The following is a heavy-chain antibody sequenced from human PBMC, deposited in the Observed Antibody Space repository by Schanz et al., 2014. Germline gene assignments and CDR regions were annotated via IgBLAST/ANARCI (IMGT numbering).Heavy chain of an antibody. V-gene: IGHV3-11*04. CDR1: GFIFSDYY. CDR2: ISSGGTTT. Sequence: VQLVQSGGGLVQPGGSLRLSCAASGFIFSDYYMAWIRQAPGKGPEYVSYISSGGTTTYHSDSVKGRFTMSRDNAKNSLYLQMNTLRAEDTAVYYCARKMKLGVYGGKGHDSLDIWGQGTMVTVSS. J-gene: IGHJ3*02. D-gene: IGHD4-17*01. CDR3: ARKMKLGVYGGKGHDSLDI.